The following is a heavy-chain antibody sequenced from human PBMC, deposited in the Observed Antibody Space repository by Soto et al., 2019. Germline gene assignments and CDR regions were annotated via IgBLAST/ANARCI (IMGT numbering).Heavy chain of an antibody. D-gene: IGHD6-25*01. CDR2: ISYDGDNK. CDR1: GFSFGNYA. CDR3: ARDRGRGYGGNSH. J-gene: IGHJ4*02. V-gene: IGHV3-30-3*01. Sequence: QVQLVESGGGVVQPGRSLRLSCAASGFSFGNYALHWVRQAPGKGLEWVAVISYDGDNKYYVDSVKGRFTISRDDSKNTLYLQMDDLRPQDTAVYYCARDRGRGYGGNSHWGQGTLVTVSS.